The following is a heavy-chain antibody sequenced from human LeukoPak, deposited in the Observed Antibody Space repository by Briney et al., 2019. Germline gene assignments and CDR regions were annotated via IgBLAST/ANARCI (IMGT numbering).Heavy chain of an antibody. V-gene: IGHV3-7*01. Sequence: GGSLRPSCVASGFSFSSYWMSWVRQTPGKGLEWVANIKQEGSARYYVDSVTGRFTISRDNAMNSLYLQMNSLRAEDTAVYYCARLRYFDWLHPLYYFDYWGQGTLVTVSS. D-gene: IGHD3-9*01. CDR2: IKQEGSAR. CDR3: ARLRYFDWLHPLYYFDY. CDR1: GFSFSSYW. J-gene: IGHJ4*02.